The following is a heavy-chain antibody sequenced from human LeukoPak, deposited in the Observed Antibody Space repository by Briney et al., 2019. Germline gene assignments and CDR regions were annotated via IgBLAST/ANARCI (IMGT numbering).Heavy chain of an antibody. V-gene: IGHV4-34*01. J-gene: IGHJ4*02. D-gene: IGHD5-12*01. Sequence: KASETLSLTCAVYGGSFSGYYWSWIRQPPGKGLEWIGEINHSGSTNYNPSLKSRVTISVDTSKNQFSLKLSSVTAADTAVYYCARGRGLRRNFDYWGQGTLVTVSS. CDR2: INHSGST. CDR3: ARGRGLRRNFDY. CDR1: GGSFSGYY.